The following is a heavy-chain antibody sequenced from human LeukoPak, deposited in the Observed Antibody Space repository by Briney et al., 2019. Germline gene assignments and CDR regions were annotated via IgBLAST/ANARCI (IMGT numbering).Heavy chain of an antibody. CDR3: AKALARFGELPLPYGMDV. V-gene: IGHV3-23*01. CDR1: GFTFSSYA. CDR2: ISGSGGST. J-gene: IGHJ6*02. D-gene: IGHD3-10*01. Sequence: GGSLRLSRAASGFTFSSYAMSWVRQAPGKGLEWVSAISGSGGSTYYADSVKGRFTISRDNSKNTLYLQMNSLRAEDTAVYYCAKALARFGELPLPYGMDVRVPGTTVTVSS.